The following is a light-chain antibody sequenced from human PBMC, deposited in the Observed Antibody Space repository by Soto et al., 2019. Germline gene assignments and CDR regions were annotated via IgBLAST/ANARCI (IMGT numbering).Light chain of an antibody. V-gene: IGLV2-11*01. CDR1: SSDVGGYNY. J-gene: IGLJ3*02. CDR3: CSYAGSYSWV. CDR2: DVS. Sequence: QSALTQPRSVSGSPGQSVTISCTGTSSDVGGYNYVSWYQQHPGKAPKLMIYDVSKRPSGVPDHFSGAKSGNTASLTTSGLPAEDEGDYYCCSYAGSYSWVFGGGTKLTVL.